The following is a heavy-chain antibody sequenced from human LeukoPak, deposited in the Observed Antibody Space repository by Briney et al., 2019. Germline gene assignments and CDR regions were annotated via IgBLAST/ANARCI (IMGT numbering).Heavy chain of an antibody. CDR1: GFTFNNYW. Sequence: PGGSLRLSCAASGFTFNNYWMTWVRQAPGMGLEWVANIKQDGSEKYYVDSVKGRFTISRDNAKNSLYLQMNSLRAEDTAVYYCAELGITMIGGVWGKGTTVTISS. D-gene: IGHD3-10*02. CDR2: IKQDGSEK. J-gene: IGHJ6*04. V-gene: IGHV3-7*01. CDR3: AELGITMIGGV.